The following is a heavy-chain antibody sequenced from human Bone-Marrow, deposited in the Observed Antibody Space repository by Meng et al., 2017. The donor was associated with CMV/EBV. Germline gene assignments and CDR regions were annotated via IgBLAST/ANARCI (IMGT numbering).Heavy chain of an antibody. CDR1: GYTFTSYG. Sequence: ASVKVSCKASGYTFTSYGISWVRQAPGQGLEWMGWISAYNGNTNYAQKLQGRVTMTTDTSTSTAYMELRSLRSDDPAVYYCARGPVGGTRIAAAGMDYWGQGTLVTVSS. CDR2: ISAYNGNT. J-gene: IGHJ4*02. CDR3: ARGPVGGTRIAAAGMDY. D-gene: IGHD6-13*01. V-gene: IGHV1-18*01.